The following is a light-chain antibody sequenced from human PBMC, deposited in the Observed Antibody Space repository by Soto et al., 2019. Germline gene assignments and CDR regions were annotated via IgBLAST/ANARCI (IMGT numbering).Light chain of an antibody. J-gene: IGKJ2*01. Sequence: DIQMTQSPSTLSASVGDRVTITCRASRRISSWLAWYQQKPGKAPKLLIYKASSLESGVPSRFSGSGSGTEFTLTISSLQPDDFATYYCQQYNSYSRYTFGQGTKLEIK. CDR3: QQYNSYSRYT. CDR2: KAS. V-gene: IGKV1-5*03. CDR1: RRISSW.